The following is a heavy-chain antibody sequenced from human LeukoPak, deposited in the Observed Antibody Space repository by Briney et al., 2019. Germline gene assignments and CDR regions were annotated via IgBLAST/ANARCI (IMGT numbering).Heavy chain of an antibody. V-gene: IGHV1-2*02. CDR3: ARANYCSSTSCFRDAFDI. CDR1: GYTFTTYG. J-gene: IGHJ3*02. CDR2: INPNSGVT. Sequence: ASVKVSCKASGYTFTTYGISWVRQAPGQGLEWMAWINPNSGVTNYAQKFQGRVTMTRDTSISTAYMELSRLRSDDTAVYYCARANYCSSTSCFRDAFDIWGQGTMVTVSS. D-gene: IGHD2-2*01.